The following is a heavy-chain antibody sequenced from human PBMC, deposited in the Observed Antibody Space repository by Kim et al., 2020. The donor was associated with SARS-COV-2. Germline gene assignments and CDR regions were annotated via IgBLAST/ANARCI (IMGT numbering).Heavy chain of an antibody. CDR3: AKDLVVPAAIGGYSYGFDY. J-gene: IGHJ4*02. CDR1: GFTFSSYG. Sequence: GGSLRLSCAASGFTFSSYGMHWVRQAPGKGLEWVAVISYDGSNKYYADSVKGRFTISRDNSKNTLYLQMSSLRAEDTAVYYCAKDLVVPAAIGGYSYGFDYWGQGTLVTVSS. CDR2: ISYDGSNK. D-gene: IGHD5-18*01. V-gene: IGHV3-30*18.